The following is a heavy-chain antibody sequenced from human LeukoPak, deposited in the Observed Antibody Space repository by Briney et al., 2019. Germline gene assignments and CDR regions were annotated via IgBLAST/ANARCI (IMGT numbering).Heavy chain of an antibody. Sequence: GGSLRLSCAASGFTFSSYEMNWVRQAPGKGLEWVSYISSSGSTIYYADSVKGRFTISRDNAKNSLYLQMNSLRAEDTAVYYCARTWGSSSWYPDAYEIWGQGTMVTVSS. CDR2: ISSSGSTI. J-gene: IGHJ3*02. V-gene: IGHV3-48*03. CDR3: ARTWGSSSWYPDAYEI. D-gene: IGHD6-13*01. CDR1: GFTFSSYE.